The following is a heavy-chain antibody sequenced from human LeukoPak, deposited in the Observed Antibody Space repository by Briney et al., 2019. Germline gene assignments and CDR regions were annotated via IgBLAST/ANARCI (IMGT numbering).Heavy chain of an antibody. D-gene: IGHD5-24*01. Sequence: GSSVKVSCKTSAGTFNSYAIIGARRAPGPGLAGMGGIITIFGTANYAQKFQGRVTITADESTSTAYMELSSLRSEDTAVYYCARAGDGYSAYNWFDPWGQGTLVTVSS. CDR2: IITIFGTA. J-gene: IGHJ5*02. CDR1: AGTFNSYA. CDR3: ARAGDGYSAYNWFDP. V-gene: IGHV1-69*01.